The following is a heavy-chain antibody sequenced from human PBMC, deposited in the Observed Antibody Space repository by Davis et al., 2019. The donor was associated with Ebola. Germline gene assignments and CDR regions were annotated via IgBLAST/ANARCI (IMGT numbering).Heavy chain of an antibody. CDR2: IYPGDSYA. J-gene: IGHJ6*02. Sequence: GGSLRLSCKASGYSFTTYWIGWVRQMPGKGLEWMGIIYPGDSYARYSPSFQGHVTISADKSISTAYLQWSSLKASDTAMYYCARHPYYYYGMDVWGQGTTVTVSS. V-gene: IGHV5-51*01. CDR1: GYSFTTYW. CDR3: ARHPYYYYGMDV.